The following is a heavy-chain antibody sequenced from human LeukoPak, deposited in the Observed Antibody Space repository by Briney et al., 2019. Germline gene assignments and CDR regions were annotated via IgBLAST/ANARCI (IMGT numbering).Heavy chain of an antibody. V-gene: IGHV4-39*07. CDR3: ARVEGKYYYYGMDV. CDR1: GGSISSSSYY. Sequence: SETLSLTCTVSGGSISSSSYYWGWIRQPPGKGLEWIGSIYYSGSTYYNPSLKSRVTISVDTSKNQFSLKLSSVTAADTAVYYCARVEGKYYYYGMDVWGKGTTVTVSS. J-gene: IGHJ6*04. CDR2: IYYSGST.